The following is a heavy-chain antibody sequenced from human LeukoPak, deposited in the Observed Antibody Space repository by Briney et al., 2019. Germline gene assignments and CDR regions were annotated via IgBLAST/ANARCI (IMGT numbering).Heavy chain of an antibody. J-gene: IGHJ6*03. CDR3: ARAAGYSSSWYFGSPDYYMDV. V-gene: IGHV4-59*11. D-gene: IGHD6-13*01. CDR2: IYYSGST. CDR1: GGSISSRY. Sequence: SETLSLTCTVSGGSISSRYWSWIRQPPGKGLEWIGYIYYSGSTNYNPSLKSRVTISVDTSKNQFSLKLSSVTAADTAVYYCARAAGYSSSWYFGSPDYYMDVWGKGTTVTVSS.